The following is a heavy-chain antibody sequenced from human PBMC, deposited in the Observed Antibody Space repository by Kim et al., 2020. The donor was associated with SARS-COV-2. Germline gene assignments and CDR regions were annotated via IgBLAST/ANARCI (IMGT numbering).Heavy chain of an antibody. Sequence: ASVKVSCKASGYTFTSYYMHWVRQAPGQGLEWMGIINPSGGSTSYAQKFQGRVTMTRDTSTSTVYMELSSLRSEDTAVYYCARDPTLTISDPWDYYYSMDVWGKGTTVTVSS. CDR2: INPSGGST. V-gene: IGHV1-46*01. D-gene: IGHD3-3*01. J-gene: IGHJ6*03. CDR1: GYTFTSYY. CDR3: ARDPTLTISDPWDYYYSMDV.